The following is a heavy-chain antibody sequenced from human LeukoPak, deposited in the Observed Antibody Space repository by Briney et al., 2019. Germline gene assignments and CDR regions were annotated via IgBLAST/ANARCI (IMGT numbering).Heavy chain of an antibody. CDR3: ARYQASPGPFDY. CDR2: IYYSGST. D-gene: IGHD2-21*01. CDR1: GGSISGYY. Sequence: SETLSLTCTVSGGSISGYYWSWIRQPPGKGLEWIGYIYYSGSTNYNPSLKSRVTISVDTSKNQFSLKLRSVTAADTAVYYCARYQASPGPFDYWGQGTLVTVSS. J-gene: IGHJ4*02. V-gene: IGHV4-59*01.